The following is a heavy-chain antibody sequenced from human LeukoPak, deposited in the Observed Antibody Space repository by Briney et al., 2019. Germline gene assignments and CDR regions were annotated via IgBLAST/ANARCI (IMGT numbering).Heavy chain of an antibody. V-gene: IGHV3-74*01. CDR3: ARDSYQDYYGRFDP. CDR1: GFPFSSNW. Sequence: GGSLRLSCAASGFPFSSNWMHWVRQAPGKGLVWVSRINSDGSSPHYADSVNGRFTISRDNSENTLYLQMNGLTAEDTAMYYCARDSYQDYYGRFDPWGQGTLVIVSS. D-gene: IGHD3-10*01. J-gene: IGHJ5*02. CDR2: INSDGSSP.